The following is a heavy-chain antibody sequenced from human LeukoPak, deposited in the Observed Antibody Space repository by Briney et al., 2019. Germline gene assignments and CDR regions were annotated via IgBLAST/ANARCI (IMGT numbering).Heavy chain of an antibody. D-gene: IGHD6-13*01. CDR2: INSQGGST. Sequence: GGSLRLSCSASVFTFSPYAMHWVRQSPGKGLDCVSSINSQGGSTYFADSVKGRFTISRDNSKNTLYLQMSRLRADDTAVYYYVKDWSPGSSGYGPFDYWGQGTLVTVSS. V-gene: IGHV3-64D*06. CDR1: VFTFSPYA. J-gene: IGHJ4*02. CDR3: VKDWSPGSSGYGPFDY.